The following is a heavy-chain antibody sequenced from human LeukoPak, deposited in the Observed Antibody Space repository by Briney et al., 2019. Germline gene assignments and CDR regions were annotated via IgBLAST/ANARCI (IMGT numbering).Heavy chain of an antibody. J-gene: IGHJ4*02. CDR3: ATVPCCSTTSCYTGY. Sequence: ASVKVSCKVCGYTFTDYYMHWVQQAPGKGLEWMALVDPEDGETIYAEKFQGRVTITADTSADTAYMELSGLRSEDTAVYYCATVPCCSTTSCYTGYWGQGTLVTVSS. V-gene: IGHV1-69-2*01. CDR2: VDPEDGET. D-gene: IGHD2-2*02. CDR1: GYTFTDYY.